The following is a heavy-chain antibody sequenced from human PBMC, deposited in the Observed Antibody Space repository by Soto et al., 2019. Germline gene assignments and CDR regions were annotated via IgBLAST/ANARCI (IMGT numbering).Heavy chain of an antibody. V-gene: IGHV4-34*01. CDR1: GGSFSGYY. CDR2: INHSGST. Sequence: SETLSLTCAVYGGSFSGYYRRWIRQPPGKGLEWIGEINHSGSTNYNPSLKSRVTISVDTSKNQFSLKLSSVTAADTAVYYCARDTPILLTTVGTQRYYYGMDVWGQGTTVTVSS. J-gene: IGHJ6*02. CDR3: ARDTPILLTTVGTQRYYYGMDV. D-gene: IGHD4-17*01.